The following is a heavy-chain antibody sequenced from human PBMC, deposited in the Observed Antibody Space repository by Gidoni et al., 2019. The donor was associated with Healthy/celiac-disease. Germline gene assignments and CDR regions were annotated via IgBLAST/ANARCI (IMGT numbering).Heavy chain of an antibody. CDR3: AREVYDILTGHTNIDY. J-gene: IGHJ4*02. V-gene: IGHV3-33*01. D-gene: IGHD3-9*01. CDR2: IWYDGSNK. Sequence: QVQLVESGGGVVQPGRSLRLSCAASGFTFRSYGMHWVRQAPGKGLEWLAVIWYDGSNKYYADSVKGRFTISRDNSKNTLYLQMNSLRAEDTAVYYCAREVYDILTGHTNIDYWGQGTLVTVSS. CDR1: GFTFRSYG.